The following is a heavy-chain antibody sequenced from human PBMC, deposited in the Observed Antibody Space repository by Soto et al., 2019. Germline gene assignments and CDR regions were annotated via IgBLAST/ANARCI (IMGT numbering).Heavy chain of an antibody. CDR2: ISGSGGST. CDR3: ARGVPVRGATYYFDY. V-gene: IGHV3-23*01. D-gene: IGHD3-10*01. J-gene: IGHJ4*02. Sequence: GSLRLSCAASGFTFSSYAMSWVRQAPGKGLEWVSAISGSGGSTYYADSVRGRFIITRDNSKNTVDLGLNSVRAEDTAVYYCARGVPVRGATYYFDYWGLGTLVTVSS. CDR1: GFTFSSYA.